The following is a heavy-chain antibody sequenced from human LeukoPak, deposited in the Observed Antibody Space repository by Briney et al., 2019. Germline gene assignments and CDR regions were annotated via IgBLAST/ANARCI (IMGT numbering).Heavy chain of an antibody. CDR1: GCTLTGYY. J-gene: IGHJ4*02. CDR3: ALLVVVAASVDY. Sequence: ASVKVSCKASGCTLTGYYMHWVRQAPGQGLEWMGWINPNSGGTNYAQKFQGRVTMTRDTSISTAYMELSRLRSDDTAVYYCALLVVVAASVDYWGQGTLVTVSS. D-gene: IGHD2-15*01. CDR2: INPNSGGT. V-gene: IGHV1-2*02.